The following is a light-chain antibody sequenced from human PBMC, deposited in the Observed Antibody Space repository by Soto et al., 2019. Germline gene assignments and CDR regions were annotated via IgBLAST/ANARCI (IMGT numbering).Light chain of an antibody. Sequence: EIVMTQSPATLSVSPGERATLSCRASQSVSSNLAWYQQKPGQAPRLLIYGASTRATGIPARFSGSGSGTDFTLTIISLQSEDFAVYYCQQYNNWPPGWTFGQGTKVDIK. J-gene: IGKJ1*01. V-gene: IGKV3-15*01. CDR2: GAS. CDR1: QSVSSN. CDR3: QQYNNWPPGWT.